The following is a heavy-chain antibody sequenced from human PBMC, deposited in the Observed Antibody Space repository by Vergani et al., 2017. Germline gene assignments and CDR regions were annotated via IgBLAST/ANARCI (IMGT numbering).Heavy chain of an antibody. Sequence: QLQLQESGPGLVKPSETLSLTCTVSGGSISSSSYYWGWIRQPPGKGLEWIGSIYYSGSTYYNPSLKSRVTISVDTSKNQFSLKLSSVTAADTAVYYCETVPKRAYCGGDCYSGWGQGTLVTVSS. CDR2: IYYSGST. J-gene: IGHJ4*02. CDR3: ETVPKRAYCGGDCYSG. V-gene: IGHV4-39*01. D-gene: IGHD2-21*02. CDR1: GGSISSSSYY.